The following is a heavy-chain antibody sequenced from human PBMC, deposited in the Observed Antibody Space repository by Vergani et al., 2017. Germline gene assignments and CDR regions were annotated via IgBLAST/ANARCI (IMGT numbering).Heavy chain of an antibody. Sequence: EVQLVQSGGGLVQPGGSLRLSCAASGFTFSSYSMNWVRQAPGKGLEWVSYISSSSSTIYYSDSVKGRFIISRDNANNSLYLQMNSLRAEDTAVYYCAKDLAPTYYDFWSGYFPLDIWGQGTMVTVSS. V-gene: IGHV3-48*04. D-gene: IGHD3-3*01. CDR1: GFTFSSYS. J-gene: IGHJ3*02. CDR3: AKDLAPTYYDFWSGYFPLDI. CDR2: ISSSSSTI.